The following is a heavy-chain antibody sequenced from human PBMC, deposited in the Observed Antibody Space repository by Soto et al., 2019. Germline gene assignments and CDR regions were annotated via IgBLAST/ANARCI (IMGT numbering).Heavy chain of an antibody. V-gene: IGHV1-18*01. Sequence: VSVTVSCKASGYTFTSDGISWVRQTPGQGLEWMGWISAYNGNTNYAQKLQGRVTMTTDTSTSTAYMELSSVTVADTAFYYCAGGGSIVVATRRLMDVWGKGTTVTVSS. CDR3: AGGGSIVVATRRLMDV. D-gene: IGHD3-22*01. CDR2: ISAYNGNT. CDR1: GYTFTSDG. J-gene: IGHJ6*03.